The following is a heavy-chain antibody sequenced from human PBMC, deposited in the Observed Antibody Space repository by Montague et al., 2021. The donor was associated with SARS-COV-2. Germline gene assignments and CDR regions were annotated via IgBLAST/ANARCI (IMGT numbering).Heavy chain of an antibody. CDR1: GGSISSSSYY. CDR3: AGRGVRYSSSWYSYWFDP. J-gene: IGHJ5*02. Sequence: SETLSLTCTVSGGSISSSSYYWGWTRQPPGKGLEWIGSIYYSGSTYYNPSLKSRVTISVDTSKNQFSLKLSSVTAADTAVYYCAGRGVRYSSSWYSYWFDPWGQGTLVTVPS. CDR2: IYYSGST. D-gene: IGHD6-13*01. V-gene: IGHV4-39*01.